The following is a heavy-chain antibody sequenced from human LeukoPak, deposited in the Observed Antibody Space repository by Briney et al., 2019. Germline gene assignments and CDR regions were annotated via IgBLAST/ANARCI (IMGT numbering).Heavy chain of an antibody. Sequence: GGSLRLSCAASGFTFSNYWMTWVRQAPGKGLEWVANIKQDGSEKYYVDSVKGRFTISRDNAKNSLYLQMNSLRAEDTAVYYCAGYGYYPHYYYYGMDVWGQGTTVTVSS. D-gene: IGHD3-22*01. CDR1: GFTFSNYW. V-gene: IGHV3-7*01. CDR2: IKQDGSEK. CDR3: AGYGYYPHYYYYGMDV. J-gene: IGHJ6*02.